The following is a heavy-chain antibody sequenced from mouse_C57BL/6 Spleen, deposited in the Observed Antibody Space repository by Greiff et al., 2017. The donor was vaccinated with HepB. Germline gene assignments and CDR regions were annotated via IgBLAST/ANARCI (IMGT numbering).Heavy chain of an antibody. V-gene: IGHV1-63*01. CDR2: IYPGGGYT. D-gene: IGHD2-4*01. J-gene: IGHJ3*01. CDR3: ARRGDYPAWFAY. Sequence: VQLQESGAELVRPGTSVKMSCKASGYTFTNYWIGWAKQRPGHGLEWIGDIYPGGGYTNYNEKFKGKATLTADKSSSTAYMQFSSLTSEDSAIYYCARRGDYPAWFAYWGQGTLVTVSA. CDR1: GYTFTNYW.